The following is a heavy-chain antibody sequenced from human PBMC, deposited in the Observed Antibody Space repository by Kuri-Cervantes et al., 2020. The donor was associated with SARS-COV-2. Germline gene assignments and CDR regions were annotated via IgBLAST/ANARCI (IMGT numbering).Heavy chain of an antibody. D-gene: IGHD3-22*01. V-gene: IGHV4-59*08. CDR2: IYYSGST. Sequence: ESLKISCTVSGGSISSYYWSWIRQPPGKGLEWIGYIYYSGSTNYNPSLKSRVTISVDTSKNQFSLKLSSVTAADTAVYCCARGPRYYDSSGYYYFDYWGQGTLVTVSS. CDR1: GGSISSYY. J-gene: IGHJ4*02. CDR3: ARGPRYYDSSGYYYFDY.